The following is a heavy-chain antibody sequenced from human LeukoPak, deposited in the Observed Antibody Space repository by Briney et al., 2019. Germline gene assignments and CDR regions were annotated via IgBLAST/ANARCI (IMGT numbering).Heavy chain of an antibody. CDR2: IYYSGCT. V-gene: IGHV4-39*01. CDR1: GGSISSSSYY. D-gene: IGHD2-2*01. CDR3: VFHCSSTSCYGDY. J-gene: IGHJ4*02. Sequence: SETLSLTCTVSGGSISSSSYYWGWIRQPPGKGLEWIGSIYYSGCTYYNPSLKSRVTISVDTSKNQFSLKLSSVTAADTAVYYCVFHCSSTSCYGDYWGQGTLVTVSS.